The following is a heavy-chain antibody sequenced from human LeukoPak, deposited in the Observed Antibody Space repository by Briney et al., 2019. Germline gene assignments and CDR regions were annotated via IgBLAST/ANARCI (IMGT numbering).Heavy chain of an antibody. J-gene: IGHJ4*02. CDR3: ARAPRRPAPFDY. CDR2: INHSGST. CDR1: SGSFSGYY. Sequence: SETLSLTCAVYSGSFSGYYWSWIRQPPGKGLEWIGEINHSGSTNYNPSLKSRVTISVDTSKNQFSLKLSSVTAADTAVYYCARAPRRPAPFDYWDQGTLVTVSS. V-gene: IGHV4-34*01.